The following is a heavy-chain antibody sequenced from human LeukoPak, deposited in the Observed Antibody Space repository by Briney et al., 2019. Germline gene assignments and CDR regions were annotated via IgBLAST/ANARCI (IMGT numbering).Heavy chain of an antibody. Sequence: GGSLRLSFAPSGFSSIIYAIHRGRQAPGGGVEWVAVISFDGRNQFYADSVKGRFSTSRDNSKNTIFLQMNSLRPEDTAMYYCARDQGDAGNRIKRDGHYMDVWGKGTTVTVSS. CDR1: GFSSIIYA. CDR3: ARDQGDAGNRIKRDGHYMDV. V-gene: IGHV3-30*01. D-gene: IGHD1-1*01. CDR2: ISFDGRNQ. J-gene: IGHJ6*03.